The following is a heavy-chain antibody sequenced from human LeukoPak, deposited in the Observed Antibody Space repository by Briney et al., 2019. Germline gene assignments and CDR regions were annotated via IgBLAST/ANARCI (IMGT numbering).Heavy chain of an antibody. CDR3: AKESSTVTSPFDS. CDR2: ISTSGGSA. V-gene: IGHV3-23*01. CDR1: GFTFSSYA. J-gene: IGHJ4*02. D-gene: IGHD4-17*01. Sequence: GGSLRLSCAASGFTFSSYAMTWVRQAPGKGLEWVSEISTSGGSAYYADSLKGRFTISRDNSKNTLYLQMNSLRADDTAVCYCAKESSTVTSPFDSWGQGTLVTVSS.